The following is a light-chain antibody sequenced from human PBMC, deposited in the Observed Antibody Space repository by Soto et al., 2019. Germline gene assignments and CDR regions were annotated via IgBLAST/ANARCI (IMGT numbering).Light chain of an antibody. V-gene: IGLV2-14*01. J-gene: IGLJ3*02. Sequence: QSALTQPASVSGSPGQSITISCTGTSSDVGGYNHVSWYQQLPGKAPKLIIYEVRNRPSGVSNRLSGSKSGNTASLTISGLQADDEADYYCCSYTSSSIRVFGGGTKVTVL. CDR2: EVR. CDR3: CSYTSSSIRV. CDR1: SSDVGGYNH.